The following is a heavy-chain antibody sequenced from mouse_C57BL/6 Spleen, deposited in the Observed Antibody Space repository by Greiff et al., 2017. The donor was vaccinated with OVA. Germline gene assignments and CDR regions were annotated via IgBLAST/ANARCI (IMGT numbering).Heavy chain of an antibody. V-gene: IGHV14-3*01. CDR2: IDPANGNT. D-gene: IGHD2-3*01. CDR1: GFNIKNTY. J-gene: IGHJ1*03. Sequence: VQLKESVAELVRPGASVKLSCTASGFNIKNTYMHWVKQRPEQGLEWIGRIDPANGNTKYAPKFPGKATITADTSSNTAYQQLSSLTSEDTAIYCGAREDGYYDWYFDVWGTGTTVTVSS. CDR3: AREDGYYDWYFDV.